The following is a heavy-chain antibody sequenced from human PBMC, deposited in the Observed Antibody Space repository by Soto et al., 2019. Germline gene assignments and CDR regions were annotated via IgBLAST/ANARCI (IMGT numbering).Heavy chain of an antibody. CDR3: ARGDIDYVWGSYPGGYFDY. J-gene: IGHJ4*02. Sequence: QVQLVQSGAEVKKPGSSVKVSCKASGGTFSSYAISWVRQAPGQGLEWMGGIIPIFGTANYAQKFQGRVTITGDESTSTAYMELSSLGSEDTAVYYCARGDIDYVWGSYPGGYFDYWGQGTLVTVSS. D-gene: IGHD3-16*01. CDR1: GGTFSSYA. V-gene: IGHV1-69*01. CDR2: IIPIFGTA.